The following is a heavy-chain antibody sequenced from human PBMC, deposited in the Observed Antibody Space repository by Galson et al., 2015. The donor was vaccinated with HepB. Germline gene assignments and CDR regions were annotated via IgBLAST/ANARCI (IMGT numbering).Heavy chain of an antibody. CDR3: ARSTTASDKKFDY. Sequence: SVKVSCKASGGTFSSYAISWVRQAPGQGLEWMGGIIPIFGTANYAQKFQGRVTITADESTSTAYMELSSLRSEDTAVYYCARSTTASDKKFDYWGQGTLVTVSS. J-gene: IGHJ4*02. V-gene: IGHV1-69*13. CDR1: GGTFSSYA. CDR2: IIPIFGTA. D-gene: IGHD1-1*01.